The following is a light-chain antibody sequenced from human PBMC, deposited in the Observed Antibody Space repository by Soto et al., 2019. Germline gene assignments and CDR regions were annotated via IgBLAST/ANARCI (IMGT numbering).Light chain of an antibody. CDR2: DVS. Sequence: QSALTQPRSVSGSPGQSVTISCTGTSSDVGGYNYVSWYQQHPGKAPKVMIYDVSVRPSGVPDRFSGSKSGNTASLTISGLQAEDEADYYCCSYAGSPRYVLGTGTKVTVL. V-gene: IGLV2-11*01. J-gene: IGLJ1*01. CDR3: CSYAGSPRYV. CDR1: SSDVGGYNY.